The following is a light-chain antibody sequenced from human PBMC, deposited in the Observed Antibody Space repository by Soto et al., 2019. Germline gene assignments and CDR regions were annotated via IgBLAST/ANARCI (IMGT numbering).Light chain of an antibody. CDR2: GTS. CDR1: QGIGDT. Sequence: EIVMTQSPATLSVSPGEGATLSCRASQGIGDTLAWYQQKPGQTPRLLIYGTSSRATDIPDRFTGSGSGTDFTLTISRLEPEDFAVYSCQQYGRPPQTFGQGTKVDIK. V-gene: IGKV3-20*01. CDR3: QQYGRPPQT. J-gene: IGKJ1*01.